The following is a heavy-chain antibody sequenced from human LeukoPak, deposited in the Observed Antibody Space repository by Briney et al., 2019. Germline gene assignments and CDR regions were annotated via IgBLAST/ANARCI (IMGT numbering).Heavy chain of an antibody. CDR1: GGSFSGYY. D-gene: IGHD2-2*01. V-gene: IGHV4-34*01. CDR3: ARGSYCSSTSCSPYYFDY. J-gene: IGHJ4*02. CDR2: INHSGST. Sequence: SETLSLTCAVYGGSFSGYYWSWIRQPPGKGLEWIGEINHSGSTNYNPSLKSRVTISVDTSKNQFSLKLSSVTAADMAVYYCARGSYCSSTSCSPYYFDYWGQGTLVTVSS.